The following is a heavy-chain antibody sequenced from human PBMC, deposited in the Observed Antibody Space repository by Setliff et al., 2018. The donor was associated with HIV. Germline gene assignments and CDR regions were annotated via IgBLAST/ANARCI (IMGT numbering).Heavy chain of an antibody. Sequence: QPGGSLRLSCTASGLTLGDYAMSWVRQAPGKGLEWVGFIRSKTYGGTTEYAASVKGRFTISRDDSKSIAYLQMKSLKSEDTAVYYCTRGGPGGRFYYNGLDVWGQGTAVTVSS. D-gene: IGHD2-15*01. CDR2: IRSKTYGGTT. V-gene: IGHV3-49*04. J-gene: IGHJ6*02. CDR1: GLTLGDYA. CDR3: TRGGPGGRFYYNGLDV.